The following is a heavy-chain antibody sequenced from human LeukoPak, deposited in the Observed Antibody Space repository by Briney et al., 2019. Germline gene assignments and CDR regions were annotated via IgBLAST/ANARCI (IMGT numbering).Heavy chain of an antibody. CDR2: ISYDGSNK. CDR1: GFTFSSYA. Sequence: GGSLRLSCAASGFTFSSYAMHWVRQAPGKGLEWVAVISYDGSNKYYADSVKGRFTISRDNSKNTLYLQMNSLRAEDTAVYYCARESITMIVVVSSEDHGAFDIWGQGTMVTVSS. J-gene: IGHJ3*02. V-gene: IGHV3-30*04. D-gene: IGHD3-22*01. CDR3: ARESITMIVVVSSEDHGAFDI.